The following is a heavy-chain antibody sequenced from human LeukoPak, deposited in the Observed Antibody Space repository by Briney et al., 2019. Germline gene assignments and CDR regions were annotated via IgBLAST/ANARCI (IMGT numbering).Heavy chain of an antibody. V-gene: IGHV3-21*01. CDR2: ISSSSSYI. CDR3: ARAMRTGLIVVVPAVPIDY. Sequence: GGSLRLSCAASGFTFSSYSMNWVRQAPGKGLEWVSSISSSSSYIYYADSVKGRFTISRDNSKNTLYLQMNSLRAEDTAVYYCARAMRTGLIVVVPAVPIDYWGQGTLVTVAS. CDR1: GFTFSSYS. J-gene: IGHJ4*02. D-gene: IGHD2-2*01.